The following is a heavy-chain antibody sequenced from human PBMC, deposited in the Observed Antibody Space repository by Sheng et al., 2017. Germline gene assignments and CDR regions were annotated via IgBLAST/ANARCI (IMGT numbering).Heavy chain of an antibody. Sequence: QVQLVQSGAEVKKPGSSVKVSCKASGGTFSSYAISWVRQAPGQGLEWMGGIIPILGIANYAQKFQGRVTITADKSTSTAYMELSSLRSEDTAVYYCARVEPPLDSSGSSSYRAFDYWGQGTLVTVSS. V-gene: IGHV1-69*04. D-gene: IGHD3-22*01. CDR2: IIPILGIA. CDR3: ARVEPPLDSSGSSSYRAFDY. J-gene: IGHJ4*02. CDR1: GGTFSSYA.